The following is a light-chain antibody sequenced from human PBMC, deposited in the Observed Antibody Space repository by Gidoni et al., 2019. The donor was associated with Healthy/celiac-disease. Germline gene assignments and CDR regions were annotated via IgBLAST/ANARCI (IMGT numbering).Light chain of an antibody. Sequence: DIQMTQSPSYQSASVGDRVTITCRASQSISSYLTWYQQKPGQAPKLLIYATSSLQSGVPSRFSGSGSVTDFTLSISSLRPEEFATCYCQQSYSTPLTFGGGTKVEIK. J-gene: IGKJ4*01. V-gene: IGKV1-39*01. CDR3: QQSYSTPLT. CDR1: QSISSY. CDR2: ATS.